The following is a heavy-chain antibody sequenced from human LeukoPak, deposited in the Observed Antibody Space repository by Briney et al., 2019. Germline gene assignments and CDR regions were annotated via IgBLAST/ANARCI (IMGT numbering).Heavy chain of an antibody. D-gene: IGHD2-15*01. CDR3: ARLSCGGGSCYSGKGSLAY. CDR1: GGSISSYY. V-gene: IGHV4-59*04. Sequence: PSETLPLSCTVSGGSISSYYWSWIRQPPGKGLEWIATVNYSGTSYYNASLNSRVTISIDTSKNRFSLKLTSLTAADTAVYYCARLSCGGGSCYSGKGSLAYWGQGILVTVSS. J-gene: IGHJ4*02. CDR2: VNYSGTS.